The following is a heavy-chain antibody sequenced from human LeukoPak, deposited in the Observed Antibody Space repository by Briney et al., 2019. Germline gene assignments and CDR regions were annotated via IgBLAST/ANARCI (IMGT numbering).Heavy chain of an antibody. Sequence: ASVKVSCKASGYTFTSYGISWVRQAPGQGLEWMGWVSAYNANTNYAQKVQGRVTMTTDTSTSTAYMELRSLRSDDTAVYYCARDTGEWGADYWGQGTLVIVSS. CDR1: GYTFTSYG. D-gene: IGHD1-26*01. V-gene: IGHV1-18*01. CDR3: ARDTGEWGADY. J-gene: IGHJ4*02. CDR2: VSAYNANT.